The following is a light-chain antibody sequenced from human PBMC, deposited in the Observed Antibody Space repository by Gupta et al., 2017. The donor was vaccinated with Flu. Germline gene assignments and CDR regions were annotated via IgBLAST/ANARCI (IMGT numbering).Light chain of an antibody. V-gene: IGLV2-11*01. J-gene: IGLJ2*01. CDR1: SSDVGAYNF. CDR2: DVS. CDR3: CSYAGSYSVI. Sequence: QSALTQPRSVSGSPGQSVTISCTATSSDVGAYNFVSWYQQHPGKAPKLMIYDVSEWPSGVPDRFSGSKSGNTASLTISGLQAEDEADYFCCSYAGSYSVIFGGGTKLTVL.